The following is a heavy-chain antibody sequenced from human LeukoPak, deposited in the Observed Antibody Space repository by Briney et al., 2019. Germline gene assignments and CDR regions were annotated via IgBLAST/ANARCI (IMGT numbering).Heavy chain of an antibody. D-gene: IGHD1-20*01. CDR1: GGSISSYY. Sequence: SETLSLTCTVSGGSISSYYWSWIRQPPGKGLEWIGYIYYSGSTNYNPSLKSRVTISVDTSKNQFSLKLSSVTAADTAVYYCASPNNWNYYYYYGMDVWGQGTRSPSP. J-gene: IGHJ6*02. CDR3: ASPNNWNYYYYYGMDV. CDR2: IYYSGST. V-gene: IGHV4-59*08.